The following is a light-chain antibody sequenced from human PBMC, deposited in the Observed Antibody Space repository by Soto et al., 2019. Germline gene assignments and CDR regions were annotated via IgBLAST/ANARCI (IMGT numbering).Light chain of an antibody. CDR1: QSVSSNY. CDR2: GAS. J-gene: IGKJ1*01. V-gene: IGKV3-20*01. CDR3: QQYGSLSWT. Sequence: IVLTQSPGTLSLSPGERATLSCRASQSVSSNYLAWYQQKPGQAPRLLIHGASTRATGVPDRFSGSGSGTDFTLTISRPEPEDFAVYHCQQYGSLSWTFGQGTKVDIK.